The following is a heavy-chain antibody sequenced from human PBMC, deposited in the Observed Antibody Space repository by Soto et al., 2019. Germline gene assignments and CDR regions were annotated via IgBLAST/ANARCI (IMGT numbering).Heavy chain of an antibody. J-gene: IGHJ6*03. CDR2: ISSSSSTI. Sequence: PGGSLRLSCAASGFTFSSYSMNWVRQAPGKGLEWVSYISSSSSTIYYADSVKGRFTISRDNAKNSLYLQMNSLRAEDTAVYYCARDNWNYRDYYYYMDAWGKGTTVTVSS. V-gene: IGHV3-48*01. D-gene: IGHD1-7*01. CDR3: ARDNWNYRDYYYYMDA. CDR1: GFTFSSYS.